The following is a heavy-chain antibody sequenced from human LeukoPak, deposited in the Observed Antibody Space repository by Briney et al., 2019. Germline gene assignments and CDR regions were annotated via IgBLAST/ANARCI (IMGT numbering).Heavy chain of an antibody. V-gene: IGHV3-30*03. D-gene: IGHD3-10*01. Sequence: GRSLRLSCETSGSMFSRYAMHWVRQAPGKGLEWVAVMSYDGSHIYYADSVEGRFTISRDNSKNTVFLQMEALRADDTAVYYCARPRDYYGSGTSDAFDVWGQGTMVTVSS. J-gene: IGHJ3*01. CDR3: ARPRDYYGSGTSDAFDV. CDR1: GSMFSRYA. CDR2: MSYDGSHI.